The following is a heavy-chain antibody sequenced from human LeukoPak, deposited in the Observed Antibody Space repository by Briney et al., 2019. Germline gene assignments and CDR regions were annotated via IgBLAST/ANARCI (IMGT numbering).Heavy chain of an antibody. CDR1: GYSFTSYW. CDR3: ARHRRYYYDSSGSDY. J-gene: IGHJ4*02. D-gene: IGHD3-22*01. V-gene: IGHV5-51*01. Sequence: GESLKISCQGSGYSFTSYWIGWVRQMPGKGLEWMGIIYPGDSDTRYSPSFQGQVTISADKSISTAYLQWSSLKASDTATYYCARHRRYYYDSSGSDYWGQGTLVTVSS. CDR2: IYPGDSDT.